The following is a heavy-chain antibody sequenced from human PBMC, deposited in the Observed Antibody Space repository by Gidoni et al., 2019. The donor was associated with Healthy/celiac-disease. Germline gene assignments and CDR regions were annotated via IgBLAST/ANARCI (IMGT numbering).Heavy chain of an antibody. CDR1: GFPFLRFG. CDR3: ARERGSGWQTNSYYYGMDF. Sequence: QVQLVESGGGVVQPRRFLRLSCAAAGFPFLRFGMPWVRQAPGKGTVWWAVRWYDGSNKYYADSVKGRFTISRENSKNTQYLQMNSLRAEDTAVYYCARERGSGWQTNSYYYGMDFWGQGTTVTVSS. D-gene: IGHD6-19*01. J-gene: IGHJ6*02. CDR2: RWYDGSNK. V-gene: IGHV3-33*01.